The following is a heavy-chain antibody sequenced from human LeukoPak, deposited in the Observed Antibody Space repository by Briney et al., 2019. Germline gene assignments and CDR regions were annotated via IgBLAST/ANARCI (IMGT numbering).Heavy chain of an antibody. V-gene: IGHV4-4*02. CDR1: GGSIDITNY. Sequence: PSDTLSLTCGVSGGSIDITNYWSWVRQAPGKGLEWIGEISHDGTTNYRPSLRSRVAMSFDRANNQFSLSLTSVTAADTAVYYCTRENRPFCPFAFWGQGVLVTVSS. J-gene: IGHJ4*02. CDR2: ISHDGTT. CDR3: TRENRPFCPFAF. D-gene: IGHD2/OR15-2a*01.